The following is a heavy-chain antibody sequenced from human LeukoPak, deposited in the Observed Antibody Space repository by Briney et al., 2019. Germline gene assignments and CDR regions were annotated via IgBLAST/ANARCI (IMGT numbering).Heavy chain of an antibody. J-gene: IGHJ2*01. CDR2: IYYSGST. CDR3: ARQQNDFWSGYFFDL. V-gene: IGHV4-39*01. Sequence: SETLSLTCTVSGGSISSYYWGWIRQPPGKGLEWIGSIYYSGSTYYNPSLKSRVTISVDTPKNQFSLKLSSVTAADTAVYYCARQQNDFWSGYFFDLWGRGTLVTVSS. CDR1: GGSISSYY. D-gene: IGHD3-3*01.